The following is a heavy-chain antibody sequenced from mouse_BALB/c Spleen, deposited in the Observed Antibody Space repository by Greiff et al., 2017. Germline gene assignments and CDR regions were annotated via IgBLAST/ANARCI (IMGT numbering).Heavy chain of an antibody. Sequence: EVKVVESGGGLVQPGGSLRLSCATSGFTFTDYYMSWVRQPPGKALEWLGFIRNKANGYTTEYSASVKGRFTISRDNSQSILYLQMNTLRAEDSATYYCARDKGKFGNLAWFAYWGQGTLVTVSA. V-gene: IGHV7-3*02. CDR1: GFTFTDYY. J-gene: IGHJ3*01. CDR2: IRNKANGYTT. D-gene: IGHD2-1*01. CDR3: ARDKGKFGNLAWFAY.